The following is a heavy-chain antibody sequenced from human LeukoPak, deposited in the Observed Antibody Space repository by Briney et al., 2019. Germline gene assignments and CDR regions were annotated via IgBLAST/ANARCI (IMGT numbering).Heavy chain of an antibody. V-gene: IGHV4-38-2*02. CDR2: IYHSGST. Sequence: SETLSLTCTVSGYSISSAYYWGWIRQPPGKGLEWIGSIYHSGSTYYNPSLKSRVTISVDTSKNQFSLKLSSVTAADTAVCYCARYYDSSGYYHWGQGTLVTVSS. CDR3: ARYYDSSGYYH. CDR1: GYSISSAYY. D-gene: IGHD3-22*01. J-gene: IGHJ5*02.